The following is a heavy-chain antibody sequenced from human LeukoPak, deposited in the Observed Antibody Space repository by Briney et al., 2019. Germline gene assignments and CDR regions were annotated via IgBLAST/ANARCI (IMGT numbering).Heavy chain of an antibody. V-gene: IGHV1-46*01. Sequence: ASVKVSCKASGYTFTSYCMHWVRQAPGQGLEWMGIINPSGGSTSYAQKFQGRVTMTRDTSTSTVYMELSSLRSEDTAVYYCARGIEVPRYYYDSSGFSDYWGQGTLVTVSS. CDR3: ARGIEVPRYYYDSSGFSDY. CDR1: GYTFTSYC. D-gene: IGHD3-22*01. CDR2: INPSGGST. J-gene: IGHJ4*02.